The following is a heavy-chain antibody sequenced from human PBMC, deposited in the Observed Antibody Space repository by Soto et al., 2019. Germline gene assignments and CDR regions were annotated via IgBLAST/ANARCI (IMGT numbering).Heavy chain of an antibody. D-gene: IGHD2-15*01. CDR2: INPNSGGT. CDR1: GYTFTGYY. V-gene: IGHV1-2*04. J-gene: IGHJ3*02. Sequence: QVQLVQSGAEVKKPGASVKVSCKASGYTFTGYYMHWVRQAPGQGLEWMGWINPNSGGTNYAQKFQGWVTMTRDTSISTAYMELRRVGFEDSAVYCCARGGDIVVVVAATLEGAFDIWGQGTMVTVSS. CDR3: ARGGDIVVVVAATLEGAFDI.